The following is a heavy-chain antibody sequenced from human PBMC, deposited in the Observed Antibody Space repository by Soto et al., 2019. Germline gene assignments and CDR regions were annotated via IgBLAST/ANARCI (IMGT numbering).Heavy chain of an antibody. CDR3: ARERSAAGAGWFDP. D-gene: IGHD6-13*01. CDR2: MNPNSGNT. CDR1: GYTFTSYD. Sequence: SVKVSCKASGYTFTSYDINWVRHATGQGLEWMGWMNPNSGNTDYAQKFQGRVTMTRNTSISTAYMELSSLRSEDTAVYYCARERSAAGAGWFDPWGQGTLVTVSS. J-gene: IGHJ5*02. V-gene: IGHV1-8*01.